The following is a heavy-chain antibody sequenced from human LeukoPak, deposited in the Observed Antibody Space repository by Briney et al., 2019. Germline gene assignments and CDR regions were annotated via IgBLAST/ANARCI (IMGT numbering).Heavy chain of an antibody. J-gene: IGHJ6*02. CDR3: ARGLENYYGMDV. CDR1: GGTFSSYA. Sequence: VASVKVSCKASGGTFSSYAINWVRQATGQGLEWMGWMNPNSGNTGYAQKFQGRVTMTRNTSISTAYMELSSLRSEDTAVYYCARGLENYYGMDVWGQGTTVTVSS. D-gene: IGHD1-1*01. CDR2: MNPNSGNT. V-gene: IGHV1-8*02.